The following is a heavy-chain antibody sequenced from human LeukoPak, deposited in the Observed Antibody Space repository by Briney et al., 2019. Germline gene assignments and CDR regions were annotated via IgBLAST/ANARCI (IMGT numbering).Heavy chain of an antibody. CDR1: GGSISSYY. J-gene: IGHJ4*02. CDR2: IYYSGST. CDR3: ARDSSGYYYFDY. Sequence: SETLSLTCTVFGGSISSYYWSWIRQPPGKGLEWIGYIYYSGSTNYNPSLKSRVTISVDTSKNQFSLKLSSVTAADTAVYYCARDSSGYYYFDYWGQGTLVTVSS. V-gene: IGHV4-59*12. D-gene: IGHD3-22*01.